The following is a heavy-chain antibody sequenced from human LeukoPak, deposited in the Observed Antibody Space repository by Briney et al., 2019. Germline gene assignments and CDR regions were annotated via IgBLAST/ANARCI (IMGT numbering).Heavy chain of an antibody. Sequence: ETLSLTCTVSGGSISSYYWSWIRQPPGKGLEWVSAISGSGGSTYYADSVKGRFTISRDNSKNTLYLQMNSLRAEDTAVYYCAKRATGTNYYFDYWGQGTLVTVSS. V-gene: IGHV3-23*01. J-gene: IGHJ4*02. CDR1: GGSISSYY. D-gene: IGHD1-7*01. CDR2: ISGSGGST. CDR3: AKRATGTNYYFDY.